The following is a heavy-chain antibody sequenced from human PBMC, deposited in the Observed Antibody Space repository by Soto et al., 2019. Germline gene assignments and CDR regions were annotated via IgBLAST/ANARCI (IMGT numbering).Heavy chain of an antibody. Sequence: GASVKVSCKASGGTFSSYAISWVRQAPGQGLEWMGGIIPIFGTANYAQKFQGRVTITADESTSTAYMELSSLRSEDTAVYYCASKRGGLHPTHSYYYYGMDVWGQGTTVTVSS. CDR1: GGTFSSYA. D-gene: IGHD4-4*01. CDR3: ASKRGGLHPTHSYYYYGMDV. J-gene: IGHJ6*02. V-gene: IGHV1-69*13. CDR2: IIPIFGTA.